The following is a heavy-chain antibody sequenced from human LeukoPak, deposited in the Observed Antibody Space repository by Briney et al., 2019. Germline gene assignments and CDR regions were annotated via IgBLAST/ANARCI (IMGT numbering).Heavy chain of an antibody. CDR3: ARGPDWDIVVVPAAVQADY. J-gene: IGHJ4*02. V-gene: IGHV1-2*02. CDR1: GYTFTGYY. CDR2: INPNSGGT. D-gene: IGHD2-2*01. Sequence: GASVKVSCKASGYTFTGYYTHWVRQAPGQGLEWMGWINPNSGGTNYAQKFQGRVTMTRDTSISTAYMELSRLRSDDTAVYYCARGPDWDIVVVPAAVQADYWGQGTLVTVSS.